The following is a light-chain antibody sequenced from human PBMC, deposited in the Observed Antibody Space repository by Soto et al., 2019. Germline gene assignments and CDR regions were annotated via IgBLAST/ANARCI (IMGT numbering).Light chain of an antibody. CDR1: QSVGSL. CDR2: AAS. Sequence: DIQMTQSPSSLSASVGDRVTITCRASQSVGSLLNWFQQKPGKATKLLIYAASTLQSGAPSRFSGSGAGTDFTLIISSLQPEDFATYYGQQSDSLPYTFGQGTKLEI. CDR3: QQSDSLPYT. V-gene: IGKV1-39*01. J-gene: IGKJ2*01.